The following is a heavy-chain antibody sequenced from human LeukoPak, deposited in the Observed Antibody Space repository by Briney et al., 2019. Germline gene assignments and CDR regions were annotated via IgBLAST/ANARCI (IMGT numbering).Heavy chain of an antibody. CDR1: GFTFSTYG. CDR2: ISFDGSIK. Sequence: GGSLRLSCAASGFTFSTYGIHWVRQAPGKGLEWVAVISFDGSIKFYADSVKGRFTLSRDNSKNTVDLQMNSLRAEDTAVYYCARDGAVGYCSGGNCYVHSWFDPWGQGTLVTVSS. CDR3: ARDGAVGYCSGGNCYVHSWFDP. D-gene: IGHD2-15*01. V-gene: IGHV3-30*03. J-gene: IGHJ5*02.